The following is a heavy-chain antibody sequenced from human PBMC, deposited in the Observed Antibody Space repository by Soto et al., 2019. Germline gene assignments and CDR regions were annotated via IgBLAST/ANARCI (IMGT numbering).Heavy chain of an antibody. CDR3: ARDKGSSWYNWFDP. V-gene: IGHV4-4*07. CDR2: IYTSGST. Sequence: PSETLSLTCTVSGGSIISYYWSWIRQPAGKGLEWIGRIYTSGSTNYNPSLKSRVTMSVDTSKNQFSLKLSSVTAADTAVYYCARDKGSSWYNWFDPWGQGTLVTVSS. D-gene: IGHD6-13*01. J-gene: IGHJ5*02. CDR1: GGSIISYY.